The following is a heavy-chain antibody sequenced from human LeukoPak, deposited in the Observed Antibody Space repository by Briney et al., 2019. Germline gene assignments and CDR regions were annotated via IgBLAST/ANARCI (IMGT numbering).Heavy chain of an antibody. V-gene: IGHV3-23*01. CDR3: AKDRGIISDY. CDR1: GFTFSNYG. J-gene: IGHJ4*02. CDR2: ISGNGDST. D-gene: IGHD3-10*01. Sequence: GGSLRLSCAASGFTFSNYGMSWVRQAPGKGLEWVSSISGNGDSTYYADSVKGRFTISRDNSKNTLYLQMNSLRAEDTAVYYCAKDRGIISDYWGQGTLVTVSS.